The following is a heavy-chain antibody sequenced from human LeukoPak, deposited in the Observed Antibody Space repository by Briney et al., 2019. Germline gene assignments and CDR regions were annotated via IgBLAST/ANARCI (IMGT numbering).Heavy chain of an antibody. Sequence: ASVKVSCKASGYTFSGYYMHWVRQAPGQGLEWMGWINPKSGGTNEAQKFHDRVTMTRDTSISTAYMELSRLRSDDTAVYYCARGPPTNIAAAGTNWFDPWGQGTLVTVSS. CDR1: GYTFSGYY. CDR2: INPKSGGT. D-gene: IGHD6-13*01. CDR3: ARGPPTNIAAAGTNWFDP. J-gene: IGHJ5*02. V-gene: IGHV1-2*02.